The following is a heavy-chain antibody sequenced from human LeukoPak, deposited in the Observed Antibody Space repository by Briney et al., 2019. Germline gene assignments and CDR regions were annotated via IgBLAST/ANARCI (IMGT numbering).Heavy chain of an antibody. CDR3: ARGLRAAAGIFDY. J-gene: IGHJ4*02. Sequence: SETLSLTCTVSGYSISSGYYWGWIRQPPGKGLEWIGSIYHSGSTYYNPSLKSRVTISVDTSKNQFSLKLSSVTAADTAVYYCARGLRAAAGIFDYWGQGTLVTVSS. CDR2: IYHSGST. D-gene: IGHD6-13*01. CDR1: GYSISSGYY. V-gene: IGHV4-38-2*02.